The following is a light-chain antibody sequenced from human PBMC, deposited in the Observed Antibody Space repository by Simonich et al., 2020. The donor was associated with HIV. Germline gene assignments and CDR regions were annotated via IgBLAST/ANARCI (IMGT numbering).Light chain of an antibody. CDR2: EDN. V-gene: IGLV6-57*01. J-gene: IGLJ3*02. CDR3: QSYDSSNQWV. CDR1: SGSIASNY. Sequence: NFMLTQPHSVSESPGKTVTISCTRSSGSIASNYVQWYQQRPGSSPTTGIYEDNQSPSGVPDRFSGSIDSSSNSASLTISGLKTEDEADYYCQSYDSSNQWVFGGGTKLTVL.